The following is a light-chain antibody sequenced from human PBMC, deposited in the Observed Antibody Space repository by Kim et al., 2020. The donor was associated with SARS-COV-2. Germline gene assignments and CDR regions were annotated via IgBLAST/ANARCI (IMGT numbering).Light chain of an antibody. V-gene: IGLV2-18*02. CDR3: SAYTSAYVV. CDR1: DVGSYGR. Sequence: QSALTQPPTVSGSPGQSVTISCSDVGSYGRVSWYQQPPGTVPKLIIYEDSIRPSGVPDRFSGSKSGNTASLTISGLQAEDEADYYCSAYTSAYVVFGGGTQLTVL. J-gene: IGLJ3*02. CDR2: EDS.